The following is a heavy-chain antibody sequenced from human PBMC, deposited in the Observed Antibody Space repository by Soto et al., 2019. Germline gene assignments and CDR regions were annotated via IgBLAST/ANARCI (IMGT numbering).Heavy chain of an antibody. Sequence: SETLSLTCAVSGGSISSGGYSWSWIRQPPGKGLEWIGYIYHSGSTYYNPSLKSRVTISVDTSKNQFSLKLSSVTAADTAVYYCAREGSNRKDFDYWGQGTLVTVSS. V-gene: IGHV4-30-2*01. D-gene: IGHD4-4*01. CDR2: IYHSGST. CDR3: AREGSNRKDFDY. J-gene: IGHJ4*02. CDR1: GGSISSGGYS.